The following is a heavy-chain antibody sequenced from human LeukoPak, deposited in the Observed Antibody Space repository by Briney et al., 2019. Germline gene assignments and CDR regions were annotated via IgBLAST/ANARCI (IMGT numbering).Heavy chain of an antibody. V-gene: IGHV1-46*01. Sequence: ASVTVSCKASGYTFTSYYMHWVRQAPGQGLEWMGIINPSGGSTSYAQKFQGRVTMTRDISTSTVYMELSSLRSEDTAVYYCARDMVRGVIMTQNYYYYMDVWGKGTTVTVSS. CDR2: INPSGGST. CDR1: GYTFTSYY. J-gene: IGHJ6*03. D-gene: IGHD3-10*01. CDR3: ARDMVRGVIMTQNYYYYMDV.